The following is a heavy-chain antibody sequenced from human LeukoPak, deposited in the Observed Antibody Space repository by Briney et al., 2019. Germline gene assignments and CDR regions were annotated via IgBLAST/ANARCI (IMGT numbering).Heavy chain of an antibody. CDR3: ASFAGY. D-gene: IGHD2-21*01. Sequence: GGSLRLSCAASGFTVSTNYMSWVRQAPGKGLEWVANIKQDGIDKYYVDSVMGRFTISRDNAKNSLYLQMNSLRAEDTAVYYCASFAGYWGQGTLVTVSS. CDR1: GFTVSTNY. V-gene: IGHV3-7*02. J-gene: IGHJ4*02. CDR2: IKQDGIDK.